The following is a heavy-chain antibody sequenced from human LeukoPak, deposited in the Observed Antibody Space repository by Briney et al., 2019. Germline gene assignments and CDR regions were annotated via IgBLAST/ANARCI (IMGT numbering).Heavy chain of an antibody. CDR2: IYYSGST. CDR3: ARSYSSSWYGDFQH. J-gene: IGHJ1*01. CDR1: GGSINTYY. D-gene: IGHD6-13*01. Sequence: SETLSLTCTVSGGSINTYYWSWIRQPPGKGLEWIGFIYYSGSTNYNPSLKSRVTISVDTSKNQFSLKLNSVTAADTAVYYRARSYSSSWYGDFQHWGQGTLVTVSS. V-gene: IGHV4-59*01.